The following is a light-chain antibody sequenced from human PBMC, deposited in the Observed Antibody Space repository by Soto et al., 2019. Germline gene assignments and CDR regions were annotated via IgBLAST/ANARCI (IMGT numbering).Light chain of an antibody. CDR2: KAS. CDR3: QQYHSYPYT. J-gene: IGKJ2*01. V-gene: IGKV1-5*03. Sequence: DIQMTQSPSTLSASVGDRVTITCRSSLSITSWLAWYQQKPGKAPKVQIYKASNLESGVPSRFSGSGSGTEFTLTITSLQSDDFATDYCQQYHSYPYTFGQRTQLEIK. CDR1: LSITSW.